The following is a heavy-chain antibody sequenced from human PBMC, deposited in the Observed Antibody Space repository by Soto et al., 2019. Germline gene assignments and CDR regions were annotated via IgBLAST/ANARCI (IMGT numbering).Heavy chain of an antibody. CDR3: ARAPVGLDTISYFDY. D-gene: IGHD3-3*01. CDR1: GGSSSSGGYY. J-gene: IGHJ4*02. V-gene: IGHV4-30-4*08. CDR2: IYYSGST. Sequence: LSLTCSVPGGSSSSGGYYWSWIRQHPGKGLERIGYIYYSGSTYYRPSLERRMHMPLDATRNHCSLRLTSVTAADTAVYFCARAPVGLDTISYFDYWGQGNLVTVSS.